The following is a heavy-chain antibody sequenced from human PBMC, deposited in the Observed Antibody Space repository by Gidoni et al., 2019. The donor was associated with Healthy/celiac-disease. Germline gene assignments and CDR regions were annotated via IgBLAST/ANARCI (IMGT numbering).Heavy chain of an antibody. J-gene: IGHJ1*01. D-gene: IGHD7-27*01. V-gene: IGHV3-21*01. CDR2: IRSSSSYI. CDR3: ARERLGNFQH. CDR1: GFTFSSYS. Sequence: EVQLVESGGGLVKPGGSLRLSCAASGFTFSSYSMNWVRQAPGKGLEWVSSIRSSSSYIYYADSVKGRFTISRDNAKNSLYLQINSLRAEDTAVDYCARERLGNFQHWGQGTLVTVSS.